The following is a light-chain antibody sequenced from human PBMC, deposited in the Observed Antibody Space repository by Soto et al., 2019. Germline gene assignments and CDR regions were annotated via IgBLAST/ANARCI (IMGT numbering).Light chain of an antibody. CDR2: GAS. J-gene: IGKJ4*01. Sequence: VLTQSPGTLSLSPGDRATLSCRGSQSVSSSYLAWYQQKPGQAPRLLIYGASSRATGIPDRFSGSGSGTDFTLTISRLEPEDFAVYYCQXYGSSPLTCGGGTKVDIK. V-gene: IGKV3-20*01. CDR1: QSVSSSY. CDR3: QXYGSSPLT.